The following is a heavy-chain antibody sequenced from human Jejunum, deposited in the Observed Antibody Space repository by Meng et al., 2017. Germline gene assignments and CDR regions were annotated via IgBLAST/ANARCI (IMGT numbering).Heavy chain of an antibody. V-gene: IGHV4-4*02. D-gene: IGHD5-18*01. CDR2: IYHSGST. CDR1: GGSISIVYW. J-gene: IGHJ4*02. Sequence: QVQHQGAGPGLVQPSETLSFTCAVSGGSISIVYWWTWVRQSPGKGLEWIGEIYHSGSTNYNPSLKSRVTISVDKSKNQFSLKLTSVTAADTAVYYCARGGYYSFDYWGQGTLVTVSS. CDR3: ARGGYYSFDY.